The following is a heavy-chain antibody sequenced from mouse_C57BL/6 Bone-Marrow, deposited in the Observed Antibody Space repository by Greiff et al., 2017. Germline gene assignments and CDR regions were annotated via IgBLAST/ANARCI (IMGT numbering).Heavy chain of an antibody. CDR2: IYPRGGNT. J-gene: IGHJ1*03. V-gene: IGHV1-81*01. D-gene: IGHD2-2*01. Sequence: VKLQQSGAELARPGASVKLSCKASGYTFTSYGISWVKQRTGQGLEWIVAIYPRGGNTYYNEKFKGKVTLSADKSSSTAYMEIRSLPSEDSAVYCCARNGYHWYFDVWGTGTTVTVSS. CDR1: GYTFTSYG. CDR3: ARNGYHWYFDV.